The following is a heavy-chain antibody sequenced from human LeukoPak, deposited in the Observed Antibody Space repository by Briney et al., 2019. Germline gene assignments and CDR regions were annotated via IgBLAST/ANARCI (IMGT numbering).Heavy chain of an antibody. D-gene: IGHD3-22*01. Sequence: PGGSLRLSCAASGFTFSSYSMNWVRQAPGKGLEWVSSISSSSSYIYYADSVKGRFTISRDNAKNSLYLQMNSLRAEDTAVYYCAKDLYSYDGSAYYFPSLGQGTLVTVSS. V-gene: IGHV3-21*01. CDR3: AKDLYSYDGSAYYFPS. J-gene: IGHJ5*02. CDR1: GFTFSSYS. CDR2: ISSSSSYI.